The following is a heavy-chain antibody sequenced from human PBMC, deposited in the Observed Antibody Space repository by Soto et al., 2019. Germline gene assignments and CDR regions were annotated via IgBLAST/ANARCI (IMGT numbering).Heavy chain of an antibody. D-gene: IGHD2-21*01. V-gene: IGHV4-39*01. J-gene: IGHJ5*02. Sequence: QLQLLESGPGLVKASETLSLTCNVSGGSISTSRSYWAWIRQPPGKGLEWLANIFYSGSTYYNPSFASQSTVSVDTSKNEFSLKLRSVPAADTAVYYCARQPTTGDTDLWFDPWGQGTLVTVSS. CDR1: GGSISTSRSY. CDR2: IFYSGST. CDR3: ARQPTTGDTDLWFDP.